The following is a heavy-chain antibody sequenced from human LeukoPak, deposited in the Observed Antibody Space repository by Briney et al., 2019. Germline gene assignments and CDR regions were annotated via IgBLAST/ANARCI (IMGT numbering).Heavy chain of an antibody. D-gene: IGHD5-18*01. CDR2: ISSSSSTI. J-gene: IGHJ3*02. CDR3: ARSKVSSHGYAFDI. V-gene: IGHV3-48*01. CDR1: GFTFSSCS. Sequence: GGSLRLSCAASGFTFSSCSMNWVRQAPGKGLEWVSYISSSSSTIYYADSVKGRFTISRDNSKNTLYLQMNSLRAEDTAVYYCARSKVSSHGYAFDIWGQGTMVTVSS.